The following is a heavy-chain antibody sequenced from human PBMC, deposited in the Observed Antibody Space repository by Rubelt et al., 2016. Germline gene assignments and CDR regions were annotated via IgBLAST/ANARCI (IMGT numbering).Heavy chain of an antibody. CDR3: ARSNYYGSGSCDY. D-gene: IGHD3-10*01. J-gene: IGHJ4*02. V-gene: IGHV4-34*01. CDR2: INHSGST. CDR1: GGSFSGYY. Sequence: QVQLQQWGAGLLKPSETLSLTCAVYGGSFSGYYWSWIRQPPGKGLEWIGEINHSGSTNYNPSLKSRVTISVDTSKNQYSLKLSSVTAADTAVYYCARSNYYGSGSCDYWGQGTLVTVSS.